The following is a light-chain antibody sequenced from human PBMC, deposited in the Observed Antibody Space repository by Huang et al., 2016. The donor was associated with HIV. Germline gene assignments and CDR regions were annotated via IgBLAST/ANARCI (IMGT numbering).Light chain of an antibody. CDR3: QQYGNSPPT. J-gene: IGKJ4*01. CDR1: QRVSSNY. V-gene: IGKV3-20*01. CDR2: GAS. Sequence: EIVLTQSPGTLSLFPGERATLSCRASQRVSSNYLAWYQQKPGQAPRLVIHGASSRATGIADRVSGSGSGTDFTLTISRLVPNDFALYFCQQYGNSPPTFGGGTKVEIK.